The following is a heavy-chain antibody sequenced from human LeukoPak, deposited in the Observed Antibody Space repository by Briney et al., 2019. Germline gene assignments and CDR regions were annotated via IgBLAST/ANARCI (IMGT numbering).Heavy chain of an antibody. CDR2: IIPILGIA. V-gene: IGHV1-69*04. CDR3: ARDLGDWELLTVGFDY. D-gene: IGHD1-26*01. Sequence: SVKVSCKASGGTFSSYAISWVRQAPGQGLDWMGRIIPILGIANYAQKFQGRVTITADKSTSTAYMELSSLRSEDTAVYYCARDLGDWELLTVGFDYWGQGTLVTVSS. J-gene: IGHJ4*02. CDR1: GGTFSSYA.